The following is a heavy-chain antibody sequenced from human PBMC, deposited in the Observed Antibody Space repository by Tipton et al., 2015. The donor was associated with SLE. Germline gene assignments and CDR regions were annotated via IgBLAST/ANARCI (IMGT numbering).Heavy chain of an antibody. J-gene: IGHJ5*02. Sequence: SLRLSCAASGFTFSSYSMNWVRQAPGKGLEWVSSISSSSSYIYYTDSVRGRFTISRDNAKNSLYLQMNSLRAEDTAVYYCARESFLGLYCSSTSCPFDPWGQGTLVTVSS. CDR3: ARESFLGLYCSSTSCPFDP. V-gene: IGHV3-21*01. D-gene: IGHD2-2*01. CDR1: GFTFSSYS. CDR2: ISSSSSYI.